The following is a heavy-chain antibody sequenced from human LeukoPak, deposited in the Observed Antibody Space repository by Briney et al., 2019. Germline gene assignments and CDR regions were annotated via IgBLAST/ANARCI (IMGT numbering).Heavy chain of an antibody. CDR2: IRYDGSNK. CDR3: ARALTGEGDY. V-gene: IGHV3-30*02. D-gene: IGHD3-9*01. CDR1: GFTFSSYG. J-gene: IGHJ4*02. Sequence: GGSLRLSCAASGFTFSSYGMHWVRQAPGKGLEWVAYIRYDGSNKYYADPVKGRFTISRDNSKNTQYLQMNSLRAEDTAVYHCARALTGEGDYWGQGTLVTVSS.